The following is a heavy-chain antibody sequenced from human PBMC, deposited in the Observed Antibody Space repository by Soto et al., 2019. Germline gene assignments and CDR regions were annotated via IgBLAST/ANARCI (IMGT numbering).Heavy chain of an antibody. J-gene: IGHJ3*02. Sequence: EVQLVESGGGLVKPGGSLRVSCAASGFTLSSHSMNWVRQAPGKGLEWVSFIGGNSHYIYYADSVKGRFTISRDNAKNSVYLQMNSLRAEDTAVYYCARDRTTGTTYAWDAFDTWGQGTMVTVSS. V-gene: IGHV3-21*06. CDR3: ARDRTTGTTYAWDAFDT. CDR1: GFTLSSHS. CDR2: IGGNSHYI. D-gene: IGHD1-1*01.